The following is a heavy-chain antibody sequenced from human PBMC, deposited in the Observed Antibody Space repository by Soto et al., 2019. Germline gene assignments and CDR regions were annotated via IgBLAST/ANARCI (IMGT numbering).Heavy chain of an antibody. CDR2: IHYSGST. J-gene: IGHJ4*02. Sequence: SETLSLTCTVSGGSISSSIYYWGWIRQPPGKGLEWIGNIHYSGSTNYNPSLKSRVTISVDTSKNQFSLKLTSVTAADTAVYYCARDKITGLFDNWGQGTLVTVSS. D-gene: IGHD2-8*02. CDR1: GGSISSSIYY. CDR3: ARDKITGLFDN. V-gene: IGHV4-39*07.